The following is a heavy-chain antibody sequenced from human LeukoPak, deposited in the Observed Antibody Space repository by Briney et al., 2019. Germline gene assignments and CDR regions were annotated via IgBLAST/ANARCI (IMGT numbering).Heavy chain of an antibody. CDR1: GYTFTSYY. CDR2: INPSGGST. V-gene: IGHV1-46*01. D-gene: IGHD2-15*01. CDR3: AGEYCSGGSCRQGFDY. J-gene: IGHJ4*02. Sequence: GASVKVSCKASGYTFTSYYMHWVRQAPGQGLEWMGIINPSGGSTSYAQKFQGRVTMTRDTSTSTVYMELSSLRSDDSAVYYCAGEYCSGGSCRQGFDYWGQGTLVTVSS.